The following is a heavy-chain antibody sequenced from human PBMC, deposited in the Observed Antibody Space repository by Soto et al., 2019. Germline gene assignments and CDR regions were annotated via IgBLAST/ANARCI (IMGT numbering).Heavy chain of an antibody. CDR3: ARVRYGLGPVLYYYYMDV. J-gene: IGHJ6*03. Sequence: GGSLRLSCAASGFTFSDYYMSWIRQAPGKGLEWVSYISSSGSTIYYADSVKGRFTISRDNAKNSLYLEMNSLRAEDTAVYYCARVRYGLGPVLYYYYMDVWGKGTTVTVSS. V-gene: IGHV3-11*01. D-gene: IGHD5-18*01. CDR1: GFTFSDYY. CDR2: ISSSGSTI.